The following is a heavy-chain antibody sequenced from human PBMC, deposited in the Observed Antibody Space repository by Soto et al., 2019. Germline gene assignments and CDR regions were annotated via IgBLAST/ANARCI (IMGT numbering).Heavy chain of an antibody. Sequence: EAQLVESGGGLVQPGGSLRLSCTASGFTVSSNYMHWVRQAPGKGLEWVSVIQNSGNTYYADSVKGRFTISRHNSNNMVFLQMNSLRPEDTAVYYCTRGGALDIWGQGTVVTVSS. V-gene: IGHV3-53*04. J-gene: IGHJ3*02. CDR2: IQNSGNT. CDR1: GFTVSSNY. CDR3: TRGGALDI.